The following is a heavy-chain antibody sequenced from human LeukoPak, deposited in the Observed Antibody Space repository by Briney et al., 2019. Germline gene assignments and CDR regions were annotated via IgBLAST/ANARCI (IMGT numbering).Heavy chain of an antibody. J-gene: IGHJ5*02. CDR2: IKYDGSEK. Sequence: PGGSLRLSCAASEFTFSSYWMSWIRQAPGKGLEWVANIKYDGSEKYYVDSVRGRFTVSRDNAKNSLYLQMSSLRAEDTAVYYCAKGGYCSSTSCYVGWFDPWGQGTLVTVSS. D-gene: IGHD2-2*01. CDR3: AKGGYCSSTSCYVGWFDP. CDR1: EFTFSSYW. V-gene: IGHV3-7*05.